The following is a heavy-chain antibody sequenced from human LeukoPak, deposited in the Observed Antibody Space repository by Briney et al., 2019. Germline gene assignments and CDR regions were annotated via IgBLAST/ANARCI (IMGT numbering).Heavy chain of an antibody. J-gene: IGHJ6*03. CDR1: GYTFTSYG. V-gene: IGHV1-18*01. Sequence: AASVKVSCKASGYTFTSYGISWVRQVPGQGLEWMGWISAYNGNTNYAQKLQGRVTMTTDTSTSTAYMELRSLRSDDTAVYYCARDGTWFGESMVHYYYYMDVWGKGTTVTISS. CDR3: ARDGTWFGESMVHYYYYMDV. D-gene: IGHD3-10*01. CDR2: ISAYNGNT.